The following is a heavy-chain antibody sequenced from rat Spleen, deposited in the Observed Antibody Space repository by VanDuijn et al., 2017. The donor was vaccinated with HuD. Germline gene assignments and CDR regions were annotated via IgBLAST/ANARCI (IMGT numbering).Heavy chain of an antibody. CDR3: ARVDTLY. J-gene: IGHJ2*01. CDR2: IWGDGST. CDR1: GFSLTSYH. D-gene: IGHD2-1*01. Sequence: QVQLKESGPGLVKPSETLSLTCTVSGFSLTSYHVSWVRQPPGKGLEWMGVIWGDGSTAYNSALKSRLSISRDTSKSQVFLKMSSLKTEDTATYYCARVDTLYWGQGVMVTVSP. V-gene: IGHV2-32*01.